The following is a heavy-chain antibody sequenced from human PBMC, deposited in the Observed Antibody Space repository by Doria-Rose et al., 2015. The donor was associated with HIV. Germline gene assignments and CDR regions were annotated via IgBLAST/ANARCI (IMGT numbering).Heavy chain of an antibody. CDR2: IFSDDER. Sequence: QVQLVQSGPVLVKPTETLTLTCTVSGVSLSSPGMGVSWIRQPPGKALEWLANIFSDDERSYTTSLKSRLTISRATSKSQVVLTMTDMDTVDTATYYCARIKSSRWYHKSYFDFWGQGTLVIVSA. CDR3: ARIKSSRWYHKSYFDF. V-gene: IGHV2-26*01. CDR1: GVSLSSPGMG. D-gene: IGHD6-13*01. J-gene: IGHJ4*02.